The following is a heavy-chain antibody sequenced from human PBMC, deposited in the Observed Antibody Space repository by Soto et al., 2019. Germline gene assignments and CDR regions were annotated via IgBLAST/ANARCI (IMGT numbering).Heavy chain of an antibody. V-gene: IGHV3-7*05. J-gene: IGHJ4*02. CDR1: GFTFSSYW. CDR3: AREYPLQYSSSSFDY. CDR2: IKQDGSEK. D-gene: IGHD6-6*01. Sequence: EVQLVESGGGLVQPGGSLRLSCAASGFTFSSYWMSWVRQAPGKGLEWVANIKQDGSEKHYVDSVKGRFTISRDNAKNSLYLQMNSLRAEDTAVYYCAREYPLQYSSSSFDYWGQGTLVTVSS.